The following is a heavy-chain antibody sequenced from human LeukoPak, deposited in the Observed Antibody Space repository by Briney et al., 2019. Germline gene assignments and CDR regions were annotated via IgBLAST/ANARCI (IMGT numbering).Heavy chain of an antibody. D-gene: IGHD2-2*01. CDR1: GFTFSSYW. J-gene: IGHJ3*02. CDR3: ARGDCSSTSCYWGYAFDI. Sequence: PGGSLRFSCAASGFTFSSYWMSWVRQAPGKGLEWVANIKQDGSEKYYVDSVKGRFTISRDNAKNSLYLQMNSLRAEDTAVYYCARGDCSSTSCYWGYAFDIWGQGTMVTVSS. CDR2: IKQDGSEK. V-gene: IGHV3-7*01.